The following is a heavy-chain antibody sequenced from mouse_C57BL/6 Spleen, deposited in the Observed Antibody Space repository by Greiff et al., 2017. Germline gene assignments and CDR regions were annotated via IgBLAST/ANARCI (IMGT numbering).Heavy chain of an antibody. J-gene: IGHJ2*01. CDR1: GFTFSSYG. CDR3: ARQPGTEYYFDY. Sequence: EVQLVESGGDLVKPGGSLKLSCAASGFTFSSYGMSWVRQTPDKRLEWVATISSGGSYTYYPDSVKGRFTISRDNAKNTLYLQMSSLKSEDTAMYYCARQPGTEYYFDYWGQGTTLTVSS. D-gene: IGHD3-3*01. V-gene: IGHV5-6*01. CDR2: ISSGGSYT.